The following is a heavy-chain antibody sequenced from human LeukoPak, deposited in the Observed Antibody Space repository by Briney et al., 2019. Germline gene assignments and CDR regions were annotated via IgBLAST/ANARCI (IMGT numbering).Heavy chain of an antibody. CDR1: GGTFGSYA. CDR2: IIPTFGTA. CDR3: AKDPGYLGYMGV. Sequence: ASVKVSCKASGGTFGSYAISWVRQAPGQGLEWMGWIIPTFGTANYAQKFQGRVTMTADESTSTAYMELSSLRSEDTAVYYCAKDPGYLGYMGVWGKGTTVTVSS. J-gene: IGHJ6*03. D-gene: IGHD1-1*01. V-gene: IGHV1-69*01.